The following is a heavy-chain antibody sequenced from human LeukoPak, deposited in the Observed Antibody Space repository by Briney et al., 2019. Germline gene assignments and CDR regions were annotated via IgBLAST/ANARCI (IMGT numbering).Heavy chain of an antibody. CDR1: GGTFSSYA. CDR3: ARHYYDSSGYYGGGY. D-gene: IGHD3-22*01. V-gene: IGHV1-69*04. J-gene: IGHJ4*02. Sequence: SVKVSCKASGGTFSSYAISWVRQAPGQGLEWMGRFIPILGITNYAQKFQGRVTITADNSTSTAYMELSSLRSEDTAVYYCARHYYDSSGYYGGGYWGQGTLGTVSS. CDR2: FIPILGIT.